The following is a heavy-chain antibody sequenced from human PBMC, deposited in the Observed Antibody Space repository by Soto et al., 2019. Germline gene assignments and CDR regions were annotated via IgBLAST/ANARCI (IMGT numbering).Heavy chain of an antibody. Sequence: QVQLQESGPGLVKPSETLSLTCTVSGGSISSYYWSWIRQPPGKGLEWIGYIYYSGRTNYNPSLRSRVTISVDTSKNHFSLRLSSVTAADTAVYYCARHCSGGSCYSDAFDIWGQGTMVTVSS. D-gene: IGHD2-15*01. CDR3: ARHCSGGSCYSDAFDI. CDR1: GGSISSYY. CDR2: IYYSGRT. V-gene: IGHV4-59*08. J-gene: IGHJ3*02.